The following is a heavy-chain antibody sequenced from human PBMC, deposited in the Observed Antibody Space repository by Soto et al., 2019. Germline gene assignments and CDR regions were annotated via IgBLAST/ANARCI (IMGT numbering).Heavy chain of an antibody. Sequence: PSETLSLTCAVSGGSISSFYWSWIRQPPGKGLEWIGYIYYNGNIIYNLSLKSRVTISVDTSKNQFSLTVSSVTAADTALYYCARVYCSSSSCYSLDNWGQGTLVTVSS. D-gene: IGHD2-2*01. J-gene: IGHJ4*02. V-gene: IGHV4-59*01. CDR1: GGSISSFY. CDR2: IYYNGNI. CDR3: ARVYCSSSSCYSLDN.